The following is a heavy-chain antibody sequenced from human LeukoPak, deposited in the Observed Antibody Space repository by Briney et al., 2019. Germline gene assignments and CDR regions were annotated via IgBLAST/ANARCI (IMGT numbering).Heavy chain of an antibody. CDR2: IDHSGTT. Sequence: PSETLSLTCAVYGGSFSGYYWSWIRQPPGEGLQWIGEIDHSGTTNCNPSLKSRVTMSVDTSKNQFSLMLTSVTAADTAVYYCGRTLPRRTTAAAAHLDSWGQGTLVTVSS. V-gene: IGHV4-34*01. CDR1: GGSFSGYY. D-gene: IGHD6-13*01. J-gene: IGHJ4*02. CDR3: GRTLPRRTTAAAAHLDS.